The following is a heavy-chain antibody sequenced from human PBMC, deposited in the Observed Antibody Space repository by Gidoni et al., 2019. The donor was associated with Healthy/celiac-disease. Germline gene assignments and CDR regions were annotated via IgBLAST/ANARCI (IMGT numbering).Heavy chain of an antibody. CDR1: GGSISRGASH. Sequence: QVQLQASGPGLVKPSQTLSLTCTVSGGSISRGASHWSWIRQPPGKGLEWIGYIYDSGGTYYNPSLKSRVTISVDTSKNQFSLKLSSVTAADTAVYYCARADIVVVPAAIASAFDIWGQGTMVTVSS. CDR2: IYDSGGT. J-gene: IGHJ3*02. D-gene: IGHD2-2*01. V-gene: IGHV4-30-4*01. CDR3: ARADIVVVPAAIASAFDI.